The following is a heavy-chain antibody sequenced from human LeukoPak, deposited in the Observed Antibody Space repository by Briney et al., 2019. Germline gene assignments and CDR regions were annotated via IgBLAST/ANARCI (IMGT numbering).Heavy chain of an antibody. D-gene: IGHD6-19*01. V-gene: IGHV4-59*01. CDR1: GGSISNYY. CDR3: ARYYLQWLARSTNWFDP. Sequence: SETLSLTCTVSGGSISNYYWNWIRQPPGKGLEWIGYIYYSGTTNYNPSLKSRVSMSVDTSKNQFSLKLSSVTAADTAVYYCARYYLQWLARSTNWFDPWGQGTLVTVSS. CDR2: IYYSGTT. J-gene: IGHJ5*02.